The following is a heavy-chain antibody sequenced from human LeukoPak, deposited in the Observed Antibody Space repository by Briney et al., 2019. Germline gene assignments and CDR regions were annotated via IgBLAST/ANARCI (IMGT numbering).Heavy chain of an antibody. CDR3: ARHQYYDILTGYYILYGMDV. Sequence: KPGESLKISCKDSGYRFSSYWIAWVRQMPGKGLEYIGIIYPGDSDIRYSPSFQGLVTISADKSISTAYLQWSSLKASDTAMYYCARHQYYDILTGYYILYGMDVWGQGTTVTVSS. CDR2: IYPGDSDI. J-gene: IGHJ6*02. D-gene: IGHD3-9*01. V-gene: IGHV5-51*01. CDR1: GYRFSSYW.